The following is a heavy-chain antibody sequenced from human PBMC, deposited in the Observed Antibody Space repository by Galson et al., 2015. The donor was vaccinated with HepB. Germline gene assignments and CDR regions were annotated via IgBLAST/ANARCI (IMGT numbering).Heavy chain of an antibody. CDR3: ARDFLRRVVPAATGWFDP. Sequence: SVKVSCKASGYTFTGYYMHWVRQAPGQGLEWMGWINPNSGGTNYAQKFQGRVTMTRDTSISTAYMELSRLRSDDTAVYYCARDFLRRVVPAATGWFDPWGQGTLVTVSS. V-gene: IGHV1-2*02. CDR2: INPNSGGT. J-gene: IGHJ5*02. CDR1: GYTFTGYY. D-gene: IGHD2-2*01.